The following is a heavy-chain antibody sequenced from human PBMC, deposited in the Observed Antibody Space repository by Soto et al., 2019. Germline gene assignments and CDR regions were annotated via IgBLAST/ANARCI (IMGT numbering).Heavy chain of an antibody. CDR1: GGSISSYY. J-gene: IGHJ6*02. V-gene: IGHV4-59*12. CDR3: ARLTGHYYDGRDV. Sequence: QVQLQESGPGLVKPSETLSLTCTVSGGSISSYYWSWIRQPPGKGLEWIGYIYYSGRTNYNPSLKSRVTRPGDTSKNQLPLKLSSVTAADTAVYYCARLTGHYYDGRDVWGQGTTVTVSS. CDR2: IYYSGRT.